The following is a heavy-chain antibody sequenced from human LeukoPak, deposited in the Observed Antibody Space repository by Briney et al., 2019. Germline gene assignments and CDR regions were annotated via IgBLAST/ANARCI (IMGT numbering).Heavy chain of an antibody. CDR3: ARDRVGTNDY. CDR1: GFTYSSYS. CDR2: ISSSSSTI. D-gene: IGHD2-2*01. V-gene: IGHV3-48*02. Sequence: AGGTLSLSCAASGFTYSSYSMNWVRQAPGKGLEWVSYISSSSSTIYYADSVKGRFTISRDNAKNSLYLQMNSLRDEDTAVYYCARDRVGTNDYWGQGTLVTVSS. J-gene: IGHJ4*02.